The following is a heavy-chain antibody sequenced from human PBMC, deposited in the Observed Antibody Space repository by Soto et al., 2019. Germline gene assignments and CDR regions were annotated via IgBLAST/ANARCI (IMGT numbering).Heavy chain of an antibody. CDR2: IYYTGST. V-gene: IGHV4-30-4*01. CDR3: ARGSSSYYDYGMDV. Sequence: PSETLSLTCTVSGAFISSGDYYWSWIRQPPGKGLEWIGYIYYTGSTYYNPSLKSRLSISVDTSKNQLSLRLTSVTAADTAVYFCARGSSSYYDYGMDVWGQGTTVTVSS. D-gene: IGHD6-6*01. CDR1: GAFISSGDYY. J-gene: IGHJ6*02.